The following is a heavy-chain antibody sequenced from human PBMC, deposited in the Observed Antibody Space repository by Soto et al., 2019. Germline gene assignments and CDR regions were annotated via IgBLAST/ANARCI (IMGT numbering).Heavy chain of an antibody. Sequence: QVQLVESGGGVVQPGTSLRLSCAASGSTFSNYGMHWVRQAPGKGLEWVAVVWYDGTTKFYPDSVKGRFTISRDKSNNTPYLQMNSLRVEDTAVYYCATVDNYYGSVFWGQGTLVTVSS. CDR1: GSTFSNYG. V-gene: IGHV3-33*01. D-gene: IGHD3-10*01. CDR2: VWYDGTTK. J-gene: IGHJ4*02. CDR3: ATVDNYYGSVF.